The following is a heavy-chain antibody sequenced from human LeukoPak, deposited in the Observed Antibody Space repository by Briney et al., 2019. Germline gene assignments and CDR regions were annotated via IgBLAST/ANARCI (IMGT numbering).Heavy chain of an antibody. V-gene: IGHV3-66*01. CDR3: RISMDV. CDR2: IYSGGRT. D-gene: IGHD2-15*01. CDR1: VFTVSSNY. Sequence: GGSLKLSCAASVFTVSSNYMSWVRQAPGKGLEWVSVIYSGGRTYYADSVKGRFAISRDNAKNSLYLQMNSLRAEDTAVYYCRISMDVWGKGTTVTVSS. J-gene: IGHJ6*03.